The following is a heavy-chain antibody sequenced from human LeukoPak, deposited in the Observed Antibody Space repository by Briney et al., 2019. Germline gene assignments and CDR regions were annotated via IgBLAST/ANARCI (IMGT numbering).Heavy chain of an antibody. Sequence: PGGSLRLSCAASGFTFSNYWIHWVRQAPGKGLVWVSRINSDGSSTSYADSEKGRFTISRDNPKNTLYLQMNSLRAEDTAVYYCAREGGNKKFGMYVGGQGTTVTVYS. CDR3: AREGGNKKFGMYV. J-gene: IGHJ6*02. CDR2: INSDGSST. CDR1: GFTFSNYW. D-gene: IGHD1/OR15-1a*01. V-gene: IGHV3-74*01.